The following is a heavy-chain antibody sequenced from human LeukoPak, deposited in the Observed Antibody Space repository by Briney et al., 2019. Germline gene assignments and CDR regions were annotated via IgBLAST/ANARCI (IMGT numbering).Heavy chain of an antibody. CDR3: ARDFRGGDYLFDP. J-gene: IGHJ5*02. Sequence: SETLSLTCTVSGGSISSYYWSWIRQPPGKGLEWIGYIYYSGSTNYNPSLKSRVTISVDTSKNQFSLKLSSVTAADTAVYYCARDFRGGDYLFDPWGQGTLVTVSS. D-gene: IGHD4-17*01. V-gene: IGHV4-59*01. CDR1: GGSISSYY. CDR2: IYYSGST.